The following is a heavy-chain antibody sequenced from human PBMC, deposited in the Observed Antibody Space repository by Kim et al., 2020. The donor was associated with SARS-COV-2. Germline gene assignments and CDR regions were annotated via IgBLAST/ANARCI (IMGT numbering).Heavy chain of an antibody. CDR1: GDSVSSDSAA. CDR2: TYYRSKWYS. J-gene: IGHJ3*02. Sequence: SQTLSLACAISGDSVSSDSAAWNWIRQSPSRGLEWLGRTYYRSKWYSDYAASVKSRATINADTSKNQFSLQLNSVTPEDTAVYYCTRGLNGKGGYDIWGQGTMVTVSS. D-gene: IGHD3-22*01. V-gene: IGHV6-1*01. CDR3: TRGLNGKGGYDI.